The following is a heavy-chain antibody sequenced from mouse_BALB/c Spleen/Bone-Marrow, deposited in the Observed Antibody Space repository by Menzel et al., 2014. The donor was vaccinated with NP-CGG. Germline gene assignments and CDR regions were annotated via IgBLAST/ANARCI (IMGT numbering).Heavy chain of an antibody. Sequence: EVKLMESGGGLVKSGGSLKLSCAASGFSFNSYGMSWDRQTPEKRLEWVATISGGSYTFYPDSVKGRFTISRDNAKNNLYLQLSSLRSEDTALYYCARHAYYDQTEVSFVYWGQGTLVTVSA. CDR1: GFSFNSYG. CDR2: ISGGSYT. V-gene: IGHV5-9-2*01. J-gene: IGHJ3*01. CDR3: ARHAYYDQTEVSFVY. D-gene: IGHD2-4*01.